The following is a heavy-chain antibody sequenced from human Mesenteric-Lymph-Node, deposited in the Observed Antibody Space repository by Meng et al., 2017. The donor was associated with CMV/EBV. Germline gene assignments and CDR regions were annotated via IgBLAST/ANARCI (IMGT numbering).Heavy chain of an antibody. CDR1: GYSISSDYY. J-gene: IGHJ4*02. CDR2: IYHSGST. V-gene: IGHV4-38-2*02. D-gene: IGHD5-12*01. CDR3: ARGLRFIVATACYFDY. Sequence: ESLKISCSVSGYSISSDYYWGWIRQPPGKGLEWIGSIYHSGSTYYNPSLKSRVTISVDTSKNQFSLKLSSVTAADTAVYYCARGLRFIVATACYFDYWGQGTLVTVSS.